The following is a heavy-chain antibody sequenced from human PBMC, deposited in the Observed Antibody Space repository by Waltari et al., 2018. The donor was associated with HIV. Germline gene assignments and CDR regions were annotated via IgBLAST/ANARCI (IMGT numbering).Heavy chain of an antibody. CDR2: INTNTGNP. J-gene: IGHJ2*01. CDR3: ARDPKLKYYYGSGSYRDWYFDL. CDR1: GYIFTSYA. V-gene: IGHV7-4-1*02. D-gene: IGHD3-10*01. Sequence: ASGYIFTSYAMNWVRQAPGQGLEWMGWINTNTGNPTYAQGFTGRFVFSLDTSVSTAYLQISSLKAEDTAVYYCARDPKLKYYYGSGSYRDWYFDLWGRGTLVTVSS.